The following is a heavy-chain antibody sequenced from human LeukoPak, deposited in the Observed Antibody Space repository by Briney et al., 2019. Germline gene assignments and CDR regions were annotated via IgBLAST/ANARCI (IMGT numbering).Heavy chain of an antibody. CDR3: ARDLNYDSAY. D-gene: IGHD3-22*01. J-gene: IGHJ4*02. CDR1: GFTVSNNY. V-gene: IGHV3-53*01. Sequence: PGGSLRLSCAASGFTVSNNYMSWVRQAPGKGLEWVSVIYSGGSAYYADSVKGRFTISRDNSKNTVYLQMNSLRAEGTAVYYCARDLNYDSAYWGQGTLVTVSS. CDR2: IYSGGSA.